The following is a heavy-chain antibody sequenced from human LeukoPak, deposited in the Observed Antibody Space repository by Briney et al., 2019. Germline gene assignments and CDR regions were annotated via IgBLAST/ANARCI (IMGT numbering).Heavy chain of an antibody. CDR3: ARVRAMGYYYYYMDV. J-gene: IGHJ6*03. CDR1: GGSFSGYY. D-gene: IGHD5-18*01. V-gene: IGHV4-34*01. Sequence: SETLSLTCAVYGGSFSGYYWSWIRQPPGKGLEWIGEINHSGSTNYNPSLKSRVTISVDTSKNQFSLKLSSVTAADTAVYYCARVRAMGYYYYYMDVWGKGTTVTVSS. CDR2: INHSGST.